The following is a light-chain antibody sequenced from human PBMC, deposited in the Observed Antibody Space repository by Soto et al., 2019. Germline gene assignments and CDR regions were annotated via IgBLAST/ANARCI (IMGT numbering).Light chain of an antibody. Sequence: DIQMTQSPSSLSASVGDRVTITCRASQSISSYLNWYQQKPGKAPKFLIYVASTLQSAGPSRFSGSGSGTDFTLTITSLQPEDVATYHGQQSYRSPYTFGQGTKLEIK. V-gene: IGKV1-39*01. CDR1: QSISSY. CDR3: QQSYRSPYT. J-gene: IGKJ2*01. CDR2: VAS.